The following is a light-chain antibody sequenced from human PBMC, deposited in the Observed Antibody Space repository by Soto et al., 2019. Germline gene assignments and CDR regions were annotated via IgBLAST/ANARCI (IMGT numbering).Light chain of an antibody. J-gene: IGKJ1*01. CDR3: QQYGTSSRT. V-gene: IGKV1-5*03. CDR1: QTISTS. CDR2: LAS. Sequence: DIQMTQSPSTLSAFVGYRVTITGRASQTISTSLAWYQQKPGKAPKLLIYLASTLQSGVPARFSGSGSATEFTLSISSLQPDDFATYYCQQYGTSSRTFGQGTKV.